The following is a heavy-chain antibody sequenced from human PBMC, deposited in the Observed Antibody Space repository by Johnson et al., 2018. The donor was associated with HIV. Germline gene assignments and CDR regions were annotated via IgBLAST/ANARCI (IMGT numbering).Heavy chain of an antibody. CDR3: ALGGSWYAFDI. CDR2: IRASGGST. J-gene: IGHJ3*02. V-gene: IGHV3-23*04. CDR1: GFTFSSYA. D-gene: IGHD2-15*01. Sequence: VQLVESGGRVVRPGGSLRLSCVASGFTFSSYAMSWVRQAPGKGLEWVSAIRASGGSTSYADSVKGRFTLSRDNSKNTLYLQMNSLRAEDTAVYYCALGGSWYAFDIWGQGTMVTVSS.